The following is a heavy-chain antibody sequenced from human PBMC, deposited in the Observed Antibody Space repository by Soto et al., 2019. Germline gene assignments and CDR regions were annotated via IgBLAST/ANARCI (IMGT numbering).Heavy chain of an antibody. CDR3: ASHLSSIAAGRYDY. CDR2: IIPIFGTA. J-gene: IGHJ4*02. V-gene: IGHV1-69*13. D-gene: IGHD6-6*01. CDR1: GGTFSSYA. Sequence: SVKVSCKASGGTFSSYAISWVRQAPGQWLEWMGGIIPIFGTANYAQKFQGRVTITADESTSTAYMELSSLRSEDTAVYYCASHLSSIAAGRYDYWGQGTLVTVSS.